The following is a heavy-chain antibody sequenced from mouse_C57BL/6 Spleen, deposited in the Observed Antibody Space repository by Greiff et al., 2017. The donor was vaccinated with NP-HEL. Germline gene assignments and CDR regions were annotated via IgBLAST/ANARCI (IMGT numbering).Heavy chain of an antibody. Sequence: EVQLVESEGGLVQPGSSMKLSCTASGFTFSDYYMAWVRQVPEKGLEWVANINYDGSSTYYLDSLKSRFIISRDNAKNILYLQMSSLKSEDTATYYCARERGSSNWYFDVWGTGTTVTVSS. CDR3: ARERGSSNWYFDV. CDR1: GFTFSDYY. J-gene: IGHJ1*03. CDR2: INYDGSST. V-gene: IGHV5-16*01. D-gene: IGHD1-1*01.